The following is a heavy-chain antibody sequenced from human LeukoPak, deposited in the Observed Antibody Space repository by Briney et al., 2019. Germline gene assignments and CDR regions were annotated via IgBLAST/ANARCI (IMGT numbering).Heavy chain of an antibody. Sequence: GGSLRLSCAASGFTFSSYSMNWVRQAPGKGLEWVSSISSSSSYIYYADSVKGRFTISRDNAKNSLYLQMNSLRAEDTAVYYCARDPKDILTRYRGHAFDIWSQGTMVTVSP. V-gene: IGHV3-21*01. CDR2: ISSSSSYI. CDR1: GFTFSSYS. D-gene: IGHD3-9*01. J-gene: IGHJ3*02. CDR3: ARDPKDILTRYRGHAFDI.